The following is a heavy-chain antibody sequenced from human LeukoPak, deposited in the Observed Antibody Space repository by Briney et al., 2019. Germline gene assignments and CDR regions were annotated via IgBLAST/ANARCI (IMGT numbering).Heavy chain of an antibody. CDR1: GGSFSRYA. CDR3: AREPDCSSTSCYADYYYYGMDV. CDR2: ISAYNGNT. Sequence: ASVKVSCTASGGSFSRYAISWVRQAPGQGLEWMGWISAYNGNTNYAQKLQGRVTMTTDTSTSTAYMELRSLRSDDTAVYYCAREPDCSSTSCYADYYYYGMDVWGQGTTVTVSS. D-gene: IGHD2-2*01. V-gene: IGHV1-18*01. J-gene: IGHJ6*02.